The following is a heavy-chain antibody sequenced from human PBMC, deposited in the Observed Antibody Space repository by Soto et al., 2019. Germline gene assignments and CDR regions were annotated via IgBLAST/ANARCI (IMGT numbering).Heavy chain of an antibody. Sequence: QVQLQESGPGLVKPSQTLSLTCTVSGGSISSGGYYWSWIRQHPGKGLEWIGYIYYSGSTYYNPSLKSRVTISVDTSKNQFSLKLSSVTAADTAVYYCARQGERTVTTFIFDYWGQGTLVTVSS. D-gene: IGHD4-17*01. J-gene: IGHJ4*02. CDR3: ARQGERTVTTFIFDY. CDR1: GGSISSGGYY. CDR2: IYYSGST. V-gene: IGHV4-31*03.